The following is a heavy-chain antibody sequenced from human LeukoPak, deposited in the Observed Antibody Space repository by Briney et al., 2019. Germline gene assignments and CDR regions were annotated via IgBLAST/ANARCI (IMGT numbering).Heavy chain of an antibody. D-gene: IGHD5-12*01. CDR2: IYTSGST. CDR3: AREHPRGEVDDFDY. Sequence: TLSLICTVSGGSISSGFYYWSWIRQPAGKGVEWIGRIYTSGSTNYNPSLKSRISISVDTSKNQFFLKLTSVTAADTAVYYCAREHPRGEVDDFDYWGQGTLVTVSS. J-gene: IGHJ4*02. V-gene: IGHV4-61*02. CDR1: GGSISSGFYY.